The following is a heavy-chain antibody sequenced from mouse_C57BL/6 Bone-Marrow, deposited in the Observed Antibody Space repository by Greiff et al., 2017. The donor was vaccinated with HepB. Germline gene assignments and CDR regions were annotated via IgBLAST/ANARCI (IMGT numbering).Heavy chain of an antibody. CDR3: ARRDDPAWFAY. V-gene: IGHV5-17*01. D-gene: IGHD2-3*01. CDR2: ISSGSSTI. J-gene: IGHJ3*01. CDR1: GFTFSDYG. Sequence: DVQLVESGGGLVKPGGSLKLSCAASGFTFSDYGMHWVRQAPEKGLEWVAYISSGSSTIYYADTVKGRFTISRDNAKNTLFLQMTSLRSEDTAMYYCARRDDPAWFAYWGQGTLVTVSA.